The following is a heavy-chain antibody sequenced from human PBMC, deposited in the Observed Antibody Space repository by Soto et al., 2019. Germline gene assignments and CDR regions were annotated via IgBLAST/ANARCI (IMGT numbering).Heavy chain of an antibody. CDR1: GYTFTSYD. Sequence: ASVKVSCKASGYTFTSYDINWVRQATGQGLEWMGWMNPNSGNTGYAQKFQDRVTMTRNTSISTAYMELSSRRSEATAVYYCARGSPLELTGFFLASRGYYGRNYYYGMDVWGQGTTGTVSS. J-gene: IGHJ6*02. CDR2: MNPNSGNT. CDR3: ARGSPLELTGFFLASRGYYGRNYYYGMDV. V-gene: IGHV1-8*01. D-gene: IGHD3-3*01.